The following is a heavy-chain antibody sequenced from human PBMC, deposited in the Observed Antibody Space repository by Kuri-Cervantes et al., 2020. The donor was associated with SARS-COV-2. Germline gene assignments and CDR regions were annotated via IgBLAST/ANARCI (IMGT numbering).Heavy chain of an antibody. Sequence: SETLSLTCTVSGGSISSGDYYWSWIRQPPGKGLEWIGYIYYSGSTYYNPSLKSRVTISVGTSKNQFSLNLNSVAAADTAVYFCARGRCPSTSCYLRPFFDYWGQGILVTVSS. CDR1: GGSISSGDYY. V-gene: IGHV4-30-4*08. CDR2: IYYSGST. J-gene: IGHJ4*02. CDR3: ARGRCPSTSCYLRPFFDY. D-gene: IGHD2-2*01.